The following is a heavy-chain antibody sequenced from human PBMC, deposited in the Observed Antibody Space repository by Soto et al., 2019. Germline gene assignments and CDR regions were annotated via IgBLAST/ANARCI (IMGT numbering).Heavy chain of an antibody. V-gene: IGHV4-30-2*01. CDR2: ISHGGSP. Sequence: QLKLQESGSGVVKPSQTLSLTCAVSGGSVSSGVFSWNWIRQPPGQGLEWIGYISHGGSPHYTPSLRHRVSISVVRSTNVISLNLTSMSPADTVVYFCARGHYYYAMDVWGQGTTVTVSS. J-gene: IGHJ6*02. CDR1: GGSVSSGVFS. CDR3: ARGHYYYAMDV.